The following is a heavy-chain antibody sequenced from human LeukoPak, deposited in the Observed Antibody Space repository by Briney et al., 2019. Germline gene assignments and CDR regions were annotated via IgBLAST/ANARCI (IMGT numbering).Heavy chain of an antibody. V-gene: IGHV1-69*13. Sequence: SVTVSCKASGGTFSSYAISWVRQAPGQGLEWMGGIIPIFGTANYAQKFQGRVTITADESTSTAYMELSSLRSEDTAVYYCARVPVAYCGGDCYSNWFDPWGQGTLVTVSS. CDR1: GGTFSSYA. CDR3: ARVPVAYCGGDCYSNWFDP. D-gene: IGHD2-21*02. CDR2: IIPIFGTA. J-gene: IGHJ5*02.